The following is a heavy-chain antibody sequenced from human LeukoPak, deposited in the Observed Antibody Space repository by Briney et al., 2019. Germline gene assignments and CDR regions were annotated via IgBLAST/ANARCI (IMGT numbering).Heavy chain of an antibody. V-gene: IGHV4-59*08. Sequence: PSETLSLTCSVSGDSITSYFWSWIRQPPGKGLEWIGYIYNTGSTNYNPSLKSRVTISIDTSKNQFSLRLSSVTAADAAVYYCERHWSGGTVLGPFDYWGQGTLVTVSS. D-gene: IGHD2-15*01. CDR2: IYNTGST. CDR3: ERHWSGGTVLGPFDY. J-gene: IGHJ4*02. CDR1: GDSITSYF.